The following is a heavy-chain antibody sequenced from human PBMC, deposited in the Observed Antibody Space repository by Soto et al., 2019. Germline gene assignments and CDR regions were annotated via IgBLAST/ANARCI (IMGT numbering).Heavy chain of an antibody. V-gene: IGHV4-59*08. CDR2: IYYSGST. D-gene: IGHD1-1*01. Sequence: SETLSLTCTVSGGSISSYYWSWIRQPPGKGLEWIGYIYYSGSTNYNPSLKSRVTISVDTSKNQFSLKLSSVTAADTAVYYCARHDWNGSVPFDYWGQGTLVTVSS. J-gene: IGHJ4*02. CDR3: ARHDWNGSVPFDY. CDR1: GGSISSYY.